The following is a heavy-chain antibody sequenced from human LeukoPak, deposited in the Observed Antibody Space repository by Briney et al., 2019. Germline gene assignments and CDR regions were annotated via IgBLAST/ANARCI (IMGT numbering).Heavy chain of an antibody. D-gene: IGHD4-11*01. CDR1: GFTFSSYS. J-gene: IGHJ3*02. V-gene: IGHV3-23*01. Sequence: GGSLRLSCAASGFTFSSYSMNWVRQAPGKGLEWVSAISGSGGSTYYADSVKGRFTISRDNSKNTLYLQMSSLRAEDTAVYYCAKSLLYYSNLDAFDIWGQGTMVTVSS. CDR2: ISGSGGST. CDR3: AKSLLYYSNLDAFDI.